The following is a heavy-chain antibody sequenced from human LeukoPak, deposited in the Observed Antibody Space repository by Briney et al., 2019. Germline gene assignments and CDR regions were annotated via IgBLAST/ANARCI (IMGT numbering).Heavy chain of an antibody. J-gene: IGHJ4*02. Sequence: SETLSFTCSVTGNSISSGGYYWTWIRQRPGQGLEWIGYIYYRGDTFYNPSLTSRLTISLDTSATQFSLKLSSVTAADTAVYYCARASTYFDYVWQTYRYQTLDFWGRGILVTVSS. CDR2: IYYRGDT. D-gene: IGHD3-16*02. CDR1: GNSISSGGYY. V-gene: IGHV4-31*03. CDR3: ARASTYFDYVWQTYRYQTLDF.